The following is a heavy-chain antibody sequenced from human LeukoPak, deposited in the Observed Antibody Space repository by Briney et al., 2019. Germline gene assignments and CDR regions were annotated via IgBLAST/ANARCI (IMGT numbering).Heavy chain of an antibody. CDR1: GGSFSSGYFH. V-gene: IGHV4-61*01. J-gene: IGHJ4*02. CDR3: ATYYVGVGGRGY. CDR2: DGHT. D-gene: IGHD3-10*02. Sequence: PSETLSLTCTVSGGSFSSGYFHWSWIRQAPGKGLEWIGHDGHTNYNPSLRSRVTISIDTSSNQFSLRLNSVTAADTGVYYCATYYVGVGGRGYWGPGTLVTVSS.